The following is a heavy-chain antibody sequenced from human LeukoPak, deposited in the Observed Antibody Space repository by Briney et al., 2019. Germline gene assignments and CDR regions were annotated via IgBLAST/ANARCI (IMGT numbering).Heavy chain of an antibody. Sequence: SETLSLTCAVYGGSFSGYFWSWLRQPPGKGLEWIGEINHTGSTNYNPSLKSRVTISVDTSKNQFSLKVSSVTDADTAVYYCARSKDYVWGTYRWALGYWGQGTLVTVSS. CDR2: INHTGST. J-gene: IGHJ4*02. D-gene: IGHD3-16*02. CDR3: ARSKDYVWGTYRWALGY. CDR1: GGSFSGYF. V-gene: IGHV4-34*01.